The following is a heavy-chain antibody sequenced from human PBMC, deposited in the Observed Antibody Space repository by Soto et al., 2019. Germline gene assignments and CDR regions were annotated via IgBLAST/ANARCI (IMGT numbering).Heavy chain of an antibody. CDR3: ARDYYDSSGPKNWFDP. Sequence: ASVKVSCKASGYTFTSYGISWVRQAPGQGLEWMGWISAYNGNTNYAQKLQGRVTMTTDTSTSTAYMELRSLRSDDTAVYYCARDYYDSSGPKNWFDPWGQGTLVTVSS. CDR1: GYTFTSYG. D-gene: IGHD3-22*01. J-gene: IGHJ5*02. CDR2: ISAYNGNT. V-gene: IGHV1-18*01.